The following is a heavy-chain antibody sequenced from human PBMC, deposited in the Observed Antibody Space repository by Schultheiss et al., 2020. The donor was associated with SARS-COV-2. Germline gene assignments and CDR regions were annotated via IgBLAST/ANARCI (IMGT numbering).Heavy chain of an antibody. CDR1: GFTFSSYW. CDR2: IHTDGSLT. CDR3: VRVFVRTISVNMDV. Sequence: GESLKISCAASGFTFSSYWMHWVRQAPGKGLAWVARIHTDGSLTTYADSVKGRFTISRDNAKNTLYLQMNTLRAEDTAVYYCVRVFVRTISVNMDVWGQGTTVTVSS. D-gene: IGHD3-3*01. J-gene: IGHJ6*02. V-gene: IGHV3-74*01.